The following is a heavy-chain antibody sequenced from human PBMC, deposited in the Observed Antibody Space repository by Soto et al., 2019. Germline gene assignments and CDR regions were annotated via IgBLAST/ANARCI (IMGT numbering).Heavy chain of an antibody. Sequence: EVQLVESGGGLVQPGGSLRLSCAPSGFTLNNLWMSWVRQAPGKGLEWVANIKPDGSENSYVDSVKGRFTISRDNAKNSLFLHMNPRRAADMAVYYCARANFDIRGQGTLVTVSS. CDR1: GFTLNNLW. CDR2: IKPDGSEN. CDR3: ARANFDI. J-gene: IGHJ4*02. V-gene: IGHV3-7*04. D-gene: IGHD3-9*01.